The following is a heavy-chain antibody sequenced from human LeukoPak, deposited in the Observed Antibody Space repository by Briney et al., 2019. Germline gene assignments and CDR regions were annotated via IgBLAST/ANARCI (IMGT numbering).Heavy chain of an antibody. CDR2: IYYSGST. Sequence: SETLSLTCTVSDGSISSYYWSWIRQPPGKGLEWIGYIYYSGSTNYNPSLKSRVTISVDTSKNQFSLKLSSVTAADTAVYYCARVVVPRLFDYWGQGTLVTVSS. D-gene: IGHD2-15*01. CDR1: DGSISSYY. V-gene: IGHV4-59*01. J-gene: IGHJ4*02. CDR3: ARVVVPRLFDY.